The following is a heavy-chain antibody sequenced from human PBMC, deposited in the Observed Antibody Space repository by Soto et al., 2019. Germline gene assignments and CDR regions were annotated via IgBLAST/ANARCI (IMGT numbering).Heavy chain of an antibody. V-gene: IGHV3-9*01. Sequence: EVQLVESGGGLVQPGRSLRLSCAAPGFTFDDYVMHWVRQAPGKGLEWVSGINWNSGSIGYADSVKGRFTISRDNAKNSLYLQMNSLRTEDTALYYCAKGYNYDRSGNPDYWGQGTLVTVSS. D-gene: IGHD3-22*01. J-gene: IGHJ4*02. CDR1: GFTFDDYV. CDR2: INWNSGSI. CDR3: AKGYNYDRSGNPDY.